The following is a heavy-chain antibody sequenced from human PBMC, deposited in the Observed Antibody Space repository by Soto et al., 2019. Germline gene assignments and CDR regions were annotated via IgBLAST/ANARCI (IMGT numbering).Heavy chain of an antibody. CDR2: ISYDGSNK. CDR3: AKSFRGYDSDYYFDY. Sequence: QVQLVESGGGVVQPGRSLRLSCAASGFTFSSYGMHWVRQAPGKGLEWVAVISYDGSNKYYADSVKGRFTISRDNSKNPLYLQMNSLRAEDTAVYYCAKSFRGYDSDYYFDYWGQGTLVTVSS. D-gene: IGHD5-12*01. CDR1: GFTFSSYG. V-gene: IGHV3-30*18. J-gene: IGHJ4*02.